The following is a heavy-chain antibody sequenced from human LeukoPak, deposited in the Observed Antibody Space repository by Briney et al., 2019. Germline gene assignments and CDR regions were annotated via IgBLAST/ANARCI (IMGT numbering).Heavy chain of an antibody. J-gene: IGHJ4*02. V-gene: IGHV3-74*01. CDR1: GFTFSTYW. CDR2: INIDGSST. D-gene: IGHD3-3*01. CDR3: ASSFWSGYNDY. Sequence: PGGSLRLSCAASGFTFSTYWMHWVRQAPGKGLVWVSRINIDGSSTSYADSVKGRFTISRDNAKNTLYLRMNSLRAEDTAVYYCASSFWSGYNDYWGQGTLVTVSS.